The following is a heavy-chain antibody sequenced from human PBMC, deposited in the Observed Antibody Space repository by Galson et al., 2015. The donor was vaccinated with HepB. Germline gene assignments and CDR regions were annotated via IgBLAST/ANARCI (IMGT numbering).Heavy chain of an antibody. Sequence: SVKVSCKASGYTFTSYDINWVRQATGQGLEWMGWMNPNSGNTGYAQKFQGRVTMTRNTPISTAYMELSSLRSEDTAVYYCARGAAAGLDYYYYMDVWGKGTTVTVSS. J-gene: IGHJ6*03. V-gene: IGHV1-8*01. CDR2: MNPNSGNT. D-gene: IGHD6-13*01. CDR1: GYTFTSYD. CDR3: ARGAAAGLDYYYYMDV.